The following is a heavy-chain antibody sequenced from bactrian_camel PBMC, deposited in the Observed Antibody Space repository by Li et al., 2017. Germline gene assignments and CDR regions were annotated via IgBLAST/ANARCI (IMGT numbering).Heavy chain of an antibody. D-gene: IGHD5*01. CDR1: GPDYSRNA. V-gene: IGHV3S53*01. J-gene: IGHJ4*01. CDR2: IFTAGGST. Sequence: HVQLVESGGGSVQAGDSLTLSCKASGPDYSRNAMVGWFRQAPGKPREEVAKIFTAGGSTHYADSVKGRFTISTDNAKNTVFLEMTSLTPEDTAVYYCAADPAEETTGEWCFIRQNYNFGQGTQVTVS.